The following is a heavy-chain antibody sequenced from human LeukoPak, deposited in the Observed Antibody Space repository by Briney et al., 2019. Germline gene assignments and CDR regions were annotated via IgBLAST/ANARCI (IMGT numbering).Heavy chain of an antibody. Sequence: SETLSLTCPVSGGSISGGDFYWSWIRQSPGKGLEWIGYIYYSGSTYYNPSLKSRVTISVDTSKNQFSLKLSSVTAADTAVYYCAREQLVGSRYFDYWGQGTLVTVSS. V-gene: IGHV4-30-4*01. J-gene: IGHJ4*02. CDR1: GGSISGGDFY. D-gene: IGHD1-1*01. CDR3: AREQLVGSRYFDY. CDR2: IYYSGST.